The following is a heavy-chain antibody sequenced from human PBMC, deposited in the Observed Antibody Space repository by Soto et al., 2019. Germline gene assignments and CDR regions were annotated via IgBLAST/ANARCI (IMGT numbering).Heavy chain of an antibody. CDR2: IIPFYETT. D-gene: IGHD2-2*01. CDR1: GYTFTSYG. CDR3: ARSQGSSTSLEIYYYYYYGMDV. V-gene: IGHV1-69*13. Sequence: SVKVSCKASGYTFTSYGISWVRQAPGQGLEWMGGIIPFYETTNYAQKFQGRVTITADESKSTAYMELSSLRSEDTAVYYCARSQGSSTSLEIYYYYYYGMDVWGQGTTVTVSS. J-gene: IGHJ6*02.